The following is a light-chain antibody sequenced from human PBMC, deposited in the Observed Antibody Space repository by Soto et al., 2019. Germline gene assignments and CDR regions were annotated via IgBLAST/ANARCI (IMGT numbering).Light chain of an antibody. Sequence: DIQMTQSPSTLSASVGDRVTITCRARQGISRWLAWYQQKPGKAPKVLIYDASTLQSGVPSRFSGSGSGTEFTLTISSLQPDDFATYYCHQQDSHFGQGTKLEMK. CDR1: QGISRW. V-gene: IGKV1-5*01. J-gene: IGKJ2*01. CDR3: HQQDSH. CDR2: DAS.